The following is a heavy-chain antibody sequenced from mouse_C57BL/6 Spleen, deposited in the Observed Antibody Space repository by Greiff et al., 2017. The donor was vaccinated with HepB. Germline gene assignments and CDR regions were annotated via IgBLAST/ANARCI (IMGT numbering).Heavy chain of an antibody. J-gene: IGHJ2*01. V-gene: IGHV1-62-2*01. CDR1: GYTFTEYT. Sequence: VKLQESGAELVKPGASVKLSCKASGYTFTEYTIHWVKQRSGQGLEWIGWFYPGSGSIKYNEKFKDKATLTADKSSSTVYMELSRLTSEDSAVYFCARHEDYDYDGYYFDYWGQGTTLTVSS. CDR2: FYPGSGSI. CDR3: ARHEDYDYDGYYFDY. D-gene: IGHD2-4*01.